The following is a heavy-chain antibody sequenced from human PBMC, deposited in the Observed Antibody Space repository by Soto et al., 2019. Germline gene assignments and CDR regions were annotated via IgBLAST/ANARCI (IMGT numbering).Heavy chain of an antibody. CDR1: GFSFGSYA. CDR2: ISGSDGKT. J-gene: IGHJ4*02. Sequence: GGSLRPSCAASGFSFGSYALSWVRQAPGKGLEWVSTISGSDGKTFYADSVKGRFSISRDTSQSTLYLQMNSLRADDTAMYYCARWSYLDYWGQGTRVTVSS. CDR3: ARWSYLDY. V-gene: IGHV3-23*01. D-gene: IGHD3-3*01.